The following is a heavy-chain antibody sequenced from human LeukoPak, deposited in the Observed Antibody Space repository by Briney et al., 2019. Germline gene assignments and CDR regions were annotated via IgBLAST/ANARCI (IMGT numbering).Heavy chain of an antibody. V-gene: IGHV3-74*01. Sequence: GGSLRLSCVASGFIFNNFGMSWVRQAPGKGLVWVSRINSDGSSISYADSVKGRFTISRDNAKNTLYLQMNSLRAEDTAVYYCARVRYCDYWGQGTLVTVSS. D-gene: IGHD1-14*01. J-gene: IGHJ4*02. CDR1: GFIFNNFG. CDR2: INSDGSSI. CDR3: ARVRYCDY.